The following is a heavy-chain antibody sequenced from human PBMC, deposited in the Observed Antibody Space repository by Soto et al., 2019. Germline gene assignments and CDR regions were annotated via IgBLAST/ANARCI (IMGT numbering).Heavy chain of an antibody. CDR3: VKDIYSYGPHFDY. J-gene: IGHJ4*02. V-gene: IGHV3-64D*06. Sequence: GGSLRLSCSASGFTFSSYALHWVRQAPGKGLEYVSTISNNGGSTYYADSVKGRFIISRDNSKNTLYLQMSSLRAEDTAVYYCVKDIYSYGPHFDYWGQGTLVTVSS. CDR2: ISNNGGST. D-gene: IGHD5-18*01. CDR1: GFTFSSYA.